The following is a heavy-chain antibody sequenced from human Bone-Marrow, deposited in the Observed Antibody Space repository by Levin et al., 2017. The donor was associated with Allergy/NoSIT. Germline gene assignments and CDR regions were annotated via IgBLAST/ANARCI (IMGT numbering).Heavy chain of an antibody. D-gene: IGHD6-19*01. J-gene: IGHJ6*03. CDR1: GGSISSNY. V-gene: IGHV4-59*01. CDR3: ARAPGIAVAAIPYYSFYMDV. CDR2: IHYSGST. Sequence: NPSETLSLTCTVSGGSISSNYWSWIRQPPGKGLEWIGYIHYSGSTNQNPSLKNRVTISIDTSKNQFSLKLSSVTAADTDVDYCARAPGIAVAAIPYYSFYMDVWGKGTTVTVSS.